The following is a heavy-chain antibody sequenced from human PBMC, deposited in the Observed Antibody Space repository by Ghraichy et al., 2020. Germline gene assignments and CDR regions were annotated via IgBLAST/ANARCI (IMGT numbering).Heavy chain of an antibody. J-gene: IGHJ1*01. Sequence: GESLNISCKVSGYSFTSYWIGWVRQMPGKGLEWMGIIHPGDSDTRYSPSFQGQVTMSVDKSINSAYLQWSSLKASDTATYYCARLIGYYDTSGYYRVEYFEQWGQGTLVSVSS. CDR3: ARLIGYYDTSGYYRVEYFEQ. CDR1: GYSFTSYW. D-gene: IGHD3-22*01. V-gene: IGHV5-51*01. CDR2: IHPGDSDT.